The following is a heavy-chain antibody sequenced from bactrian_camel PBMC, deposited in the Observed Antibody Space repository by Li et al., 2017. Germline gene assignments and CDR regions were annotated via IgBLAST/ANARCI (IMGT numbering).Heavy chain of an antibody. D-gene: IGHD8*01. J-gene: IGHJ4*01. V-gene: IGHV3S40*01. CDR2: IKSGGGST. CDR1: GFTFSDHD. CDR3: ERSANW. Sequence: VQLVESGGGLVQPGGSLRLSCAASGFTFSDHDMSWVRQAPGKGLEWVSSIKSGGGSTYYADSVKGRFTISRDNAKNTVFANEQPEIRGLGRVLLCERSANWLGPGDPGHRL.